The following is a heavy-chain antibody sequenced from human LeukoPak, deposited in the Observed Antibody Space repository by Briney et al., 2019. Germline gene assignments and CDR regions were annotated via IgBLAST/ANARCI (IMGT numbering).Heavy chain of an antibody. Sequence: GASVKVSCKASGGTFSSYAISWVRQAPGQGLEWMGGIIPIFGTANYAQKFQGRVTITADESTSTAYMELSSLRSEDTAAYYCARGTGATTLSSDYWGQGTLVTVSS. CDR3: ARGTGATTLSSDY. V-gene: IGHV1-69*13. CDR1: GGTFSSYA. D-gene: IGHD1-26*01. J-gene: IGHJ4*02. CDR2: IIPIFGTA.